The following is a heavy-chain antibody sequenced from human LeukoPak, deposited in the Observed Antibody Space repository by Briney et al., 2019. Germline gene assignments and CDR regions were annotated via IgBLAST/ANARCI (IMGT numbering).Heavy chain of an antibody. D-gene: IGHD4/OR15-4a*01. CDR3: ASPGGDYGVPKTPEYIQH. Sequence: GASVKVSCKASGYTFTNYYMHWVRQAPGQGLEWMGIINPSGSSTSYAQKFQGRVTMTRDMSTSTVYMVLSSLRYEDTAVYYCASPGGDYGVPKTPEYIQHWGQGTLVIVSS. J-gene: IGHJ1*01. CDR2: INPSGSST. CDR1: GYTFTNYY. V-gene: IGHV1-46*01.